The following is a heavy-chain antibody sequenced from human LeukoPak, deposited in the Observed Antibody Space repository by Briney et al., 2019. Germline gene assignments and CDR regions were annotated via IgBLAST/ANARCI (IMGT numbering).Heavy chain of an antibody. CDR1: GGSISSSNW. V-gene: IGHV4-4*02. CDR3: ARGGGYSPSESFDY. Sequence: PSGTLSLTCAVSGGSISSSNWWSWVRQPPGKGLAWIGEIYHSGSTNYNPSLKSRVTISVDKSKNQFSLKLSSVTAADTAVYYCARGGGYSPSESFDYWGQGTLVTVSS. CDR2: IYHSGST. D-gene: IGHD6-13*01. J-gene: IGHJ4*02.